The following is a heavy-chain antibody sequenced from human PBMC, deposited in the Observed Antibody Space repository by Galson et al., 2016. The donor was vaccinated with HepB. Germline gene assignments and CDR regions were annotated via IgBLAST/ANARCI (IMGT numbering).Heavy chain of an antibody. D-gene: IGHD2-21*02. Sequence: ETLSLTCNISGGSISSYFWSWIRPPPGKGLEWIGYVYKTGSTNYSSSLKSRVTVSVDTSKNQFSLKLRSVTAADTAVYYCARGVTWTPYFDFWGQGALVTVSS. J-gene: IGHJ4*02. CDR2: VYKTGST. V-gene: IGHV4-59*01. CDR3: ARGVTWTPYFDF. CDR1: GGSISSYF.